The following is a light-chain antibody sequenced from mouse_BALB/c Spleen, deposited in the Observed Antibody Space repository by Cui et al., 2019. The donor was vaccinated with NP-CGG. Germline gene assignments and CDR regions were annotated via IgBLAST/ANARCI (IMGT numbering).Light chain of an antibody. Sequence: HAVVMPQAALTTSPGETVTLTCRSSTGAVTTSNYANWVQEKPDHLFTGLIGGTNNRAPGVPARFSGSLIGDKAALTITGAQTEDDAIYFCTLWYSNHWVFGGGTKLTVL. CDR2: GTN. V-gene: IGLV1*01. CDR1: TGAVTTSNY. CDR3: TLWYSNHWV. J-gene: IGLJ1*01.